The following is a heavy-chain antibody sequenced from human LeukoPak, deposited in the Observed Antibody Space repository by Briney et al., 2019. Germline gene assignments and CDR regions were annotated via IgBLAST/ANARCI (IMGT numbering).Heavy chain of an antibody. J-gene: IGHJ4*02. Sequence: GGSLRLSCAASGFTFSSYAMHWVRQAPGKGLEWVAVISYDGSNKYYADSVKGRFTISRDNSKNTLYLQMNSLRAEDTAVYYCAKDRLERLLTRDYFDYWGQGTLVTVSS. D-gene: IGHD1-1*01. CDR3: AKDRLERLLTRDYFDY. CDR1: GFTFSSYA. V-gene: IGHV3-30-3*01. CDR2: ISYDGSNK.